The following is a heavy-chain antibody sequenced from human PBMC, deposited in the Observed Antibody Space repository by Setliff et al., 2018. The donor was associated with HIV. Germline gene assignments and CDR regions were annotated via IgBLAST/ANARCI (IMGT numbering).Heavy chain of an antibody. J-gene: IGHJ4*02. D-gene: IGHD3-16*02. V-gene: IGHV4-39*01. CDR1: GDSISGNYY. Sequence: SETLSLTCTVSGDSISGNYYWAWIRQPPGKGLEWIATVFSGGSPKYNPSLWSRVTISVDTSKNQFYLRMTSVTAADTAVYYCARPGPPFVPSQVLPFESWGQGLLVTVSS. CDR3: ARPGPPFVPSQVLPFES. CDR2: VFSGGSP.